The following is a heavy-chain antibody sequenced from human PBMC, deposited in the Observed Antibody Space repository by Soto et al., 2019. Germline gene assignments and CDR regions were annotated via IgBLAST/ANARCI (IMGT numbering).Heavy chain of an antibody. Sequence: PSETLSLTCAVSGGSITTNYWSWIRQPPGKGLEWIGYSGSTNYNPSLKSRLTISVDASKNQFSLKLSSVTAADTAVYYCARDPPPPDYWGQGTLVTVPQ. CDR2: SGST. V-gene: IGHV4-59*01. J-gene: IGHJ4*02. CDR1: GGSITTNY. CDR3: ARDPPPPDY.